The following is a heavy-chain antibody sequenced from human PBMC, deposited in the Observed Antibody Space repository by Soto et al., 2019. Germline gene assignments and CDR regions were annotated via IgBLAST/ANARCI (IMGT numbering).Heavy chain of an antibody. CDR1: GFSLTSPGMC. CDR3: ARSIRGPRRFNGMDV. Sequence: LVNPTETLTLTCTFSGFSLTSPGMCVSWIRQPPGKALEWLALIERDDDDKYYSTSLKTRLTISKDTRKNQVVLTMANMDPADTGTYYCARSIRGPRRFNGMDVWRQGTTVTVSS. J-gene: IGHJ6*02. V-gene: IGHV2-70*13. CDR2: IERDDDDK. D-gene: IGHD1-20*01.